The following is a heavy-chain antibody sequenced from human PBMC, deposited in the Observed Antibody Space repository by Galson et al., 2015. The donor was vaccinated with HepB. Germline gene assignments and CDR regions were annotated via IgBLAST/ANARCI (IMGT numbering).Heavy chain of an antibody. CDR2: ISSSSSTI. J-gene: IGHJ4*02. CDR3: ARVPVYYDILTGYWY. V-gene: IGHV3-48*04. Sequence: SLRLSCAASGFTFSSYSMNWVRQAPGKGLEWVSYISSSSSTIYYADSVKGRFTISRDNAKNSLYLQMNSLRAEDTAVYYCARVPVYYDILTGYWYWGQGTLVTVSS. D-gene: IGHD3-9*01. CDR1: GFTFSSYS.